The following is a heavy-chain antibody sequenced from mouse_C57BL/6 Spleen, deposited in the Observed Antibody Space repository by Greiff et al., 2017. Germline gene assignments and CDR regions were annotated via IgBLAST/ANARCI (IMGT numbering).Heavy chain of an antibody. CDR2: IHPNSGST. V-gene: IGHV1-64*01. J-gene: IGHJ3*01. CDR3: ARGSYGYDEAWFAY. CDR1: GYTFTSYW. Sequence: QVQLQQPGAELVKPGASVKLSCKASGYTFTSYWMHWVKQRPRQGLEWIGMIHPNSGSTNYNETFKSKATLTVDKSSSTAYMQLSSLTSEDSAVYYCARGSYGYDEAWFAYWGQGTLVTVSA. D-gene: IGHD2-2*01.